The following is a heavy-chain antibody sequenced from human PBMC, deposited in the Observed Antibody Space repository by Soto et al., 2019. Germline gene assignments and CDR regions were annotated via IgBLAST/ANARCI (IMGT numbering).Heavy chain of an antibody. Sequence: GASVKVSCKASGYSFTDYHIHWVRQAPGQGLEWLGRINPKSGGTSTAQKFQGWVTMTTDTSISTASMELTRLTSDDTAIYYCARGDSTDCSNGVCSCFYNRDMDVWGQGTMVTVSS. CDR1: GYSFTDYH. V-gene: IGHV1-2*04. D-gene: IGHD2-8*01. J-gene: IGHJ6*02. CDR2: INPKSGGT. CDR3: ARGDSTDCSNGVCSCFYNRDMDV.